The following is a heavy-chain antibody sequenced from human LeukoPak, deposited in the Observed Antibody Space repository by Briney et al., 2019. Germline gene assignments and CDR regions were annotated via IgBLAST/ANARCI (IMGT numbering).Heavy chain of an antibody. CDR3: AKDQAHLYYYDSSGYEGVGY. Sequence: SGGSLRLSCAASGFTFSSYAVSWVRQAPGKGLEWVSVISGSGGRTYYADSVKGRFTISRDNSENTLYLQMNSLRAEDTAVYYCAKDQAHLYYYDSSGYEGVGYWGQGTLVTVSS. CDR1: GFTFSSYA. J-gene: IGHJ4*02. V-gene: IGHV3-23*01. D-gene: IGHD3-22*01. CDR2: ISGSGGRT.